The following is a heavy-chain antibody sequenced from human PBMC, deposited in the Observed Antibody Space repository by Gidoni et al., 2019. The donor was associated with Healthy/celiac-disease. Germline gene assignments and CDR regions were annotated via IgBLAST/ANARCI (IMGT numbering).Heavy chain of an antibody. J-gene: IGHJ3*02. Sequence: EVQLVQSGAEVKKPGESLKISCKGSGYSFTSYWIGWVRQMPGKGLEWMGIIYPGDSDTRYSPSFQGQVTISADKSISTAYLQWSSLKASDTAMYYCARLQEEYYYDSSGYSSAFDIWGQGTMVTVSS. V-gene: IGHV5-51*01. CDR3: ARLQEEYYYDSSGYSSAFDI. CDR2: IYPGDSDT. CDR1: GYSFTSYW. D-gene: IGHD3-22*01.